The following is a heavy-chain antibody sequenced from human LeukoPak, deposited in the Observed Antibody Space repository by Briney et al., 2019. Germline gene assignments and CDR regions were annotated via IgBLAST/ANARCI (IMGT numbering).Heavy chain of an antibody. CDR1: GFTFSNYG. D-gene: IGHD1-26*01. CDR3: AREELTIDAFDI. Sequence: PGGSLRLSCVASGFTFSNYGMSWVRQAPEKGLEWVSAISGSGDSTYYADSVEGRFTISRDNSKNTLYLQMNSLRAEDTAVYYCAREELTIDAFDIWGQGTMVTVSS. V-gene: IGHV3-23*01. J-gene: IGHJ3*02. CDR2: ISGSGDST.